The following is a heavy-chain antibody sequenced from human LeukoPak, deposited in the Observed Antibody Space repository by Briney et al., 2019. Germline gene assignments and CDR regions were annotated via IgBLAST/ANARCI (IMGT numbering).Heavy chain of an antibody. J-gene: IGHJ4*02. CDR3: ARERLYGPSALDY. CDR2: IKEDGSEK. D-gene: IGHD4-17*01. Sequence: PGGSLRPSCAASEFTFSTYWMSWVRQAPGKGLERVANIKEDGSEKNYVDSVRGRFTISRDNAKNSLHLQMNSLRAEDTAVYYCARERLYGPSALDYWGQGTLVTVSS. CDR1: EFTFSTYW. V-gene: IGHV3-7*01.